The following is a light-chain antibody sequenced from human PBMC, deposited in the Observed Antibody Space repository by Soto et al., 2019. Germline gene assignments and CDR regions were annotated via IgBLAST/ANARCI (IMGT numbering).Light chain of an antibody. CDR2: WAS. V-gene: IGKV4-1*01. J-gene: IGKJ4*01. CDR1: QSVLYSSNNKNY. Sequence: DIVMTQSPDSLAVSLGERATINCKSSQSVLYSSNNKNYLAWYQQKPGQPPKLLIYWASTRESGVPDRFSGSGSGTDFTLTISRLEPDDSAVYYCQQYAISPLTFGGGTKVEI. CDR3: QQYAISPLT.